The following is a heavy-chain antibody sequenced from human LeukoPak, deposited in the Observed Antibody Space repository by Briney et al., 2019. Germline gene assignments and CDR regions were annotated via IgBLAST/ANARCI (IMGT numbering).Heavy chain of an antibody. V-gene: IGHV4-4*09. Sequence: SETLSLTCTVSGGSISSYYWSWIRQPPGKGLEWIGYIYTSGSTNYNPSLKSRVTISVDTSKNQFSLKLSSVTAADTAVYYCARLQDWYPGYWGQGTLVTVSS. J-gene: IGHJ4*02. D-gene: IGHD3/OR15-3a*01. CDR1: GGSISSYY. CDR2: IYTSGST. CDR3: ARLQDWYPGY.